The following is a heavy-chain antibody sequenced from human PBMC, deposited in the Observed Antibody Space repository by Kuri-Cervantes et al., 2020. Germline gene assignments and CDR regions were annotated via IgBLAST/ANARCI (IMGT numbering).Heavy chain of an antibody. CDR2: INPNSGGT. V-gene: IGHV1-2*02. Sequence: ASVKVFCKASGYTFTGYYMHWVRQAPGQGLAWMGWINPNSGGTNYAQKLQGRVTMTRDTSISTAYMELSRLRSDDTAVYYCARAGGADAFDIWGQGIMVTVSS. CDR1: GYTFTGYY. J-gene: IGHJ3*02. D-gene: IGHD2-21*01. CDR3: ARAGGADAFDI.